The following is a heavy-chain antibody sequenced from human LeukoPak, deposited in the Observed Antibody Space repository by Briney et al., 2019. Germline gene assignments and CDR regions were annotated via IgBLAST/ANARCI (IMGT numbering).Heavy chain of an antibody. D-gene: IGHD5-24*01. V-gene: IGHV3-21*01. Sequence: PGGSLRLSCAASGFTFSSYSMNWVRQAPGKGLEWGSSLSSSSSYRYYADSVKGRFTISRDNAKNSLYRQRNSLRAEDTAVYYCARDYAYNALDLWGQGTMVTVSS. J-gene: IGHJ3*01. CDR2: LSSSSSYR. CDR3: ARDYAYNALDL. CDR1: GFTFSSYS.